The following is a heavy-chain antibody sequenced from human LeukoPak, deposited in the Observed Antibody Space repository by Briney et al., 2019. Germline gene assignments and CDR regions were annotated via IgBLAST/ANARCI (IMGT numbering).Heavy chain of an antibody. CDR1: GGSISSYY. J-gene: IGHJ3*02. V-gene: IGHV4-59*08. CDR3: ARARWGTTDAFDI. Sequence: SETLSLTCTVSGGSISSYYWSWIRQPPGKGLECIGHVYYSGSTDYNPSLKSRLTISVDSSMNQFSLKLSSVTAADTAVYYCARARWGTTDAFDIWGQGTMVTVPS. CDR2: VYYSGST. D-gene: IGHD2-2*01.